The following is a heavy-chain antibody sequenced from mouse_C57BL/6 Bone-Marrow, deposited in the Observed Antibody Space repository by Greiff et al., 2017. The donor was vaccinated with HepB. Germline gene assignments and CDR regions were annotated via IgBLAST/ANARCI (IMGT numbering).Heavy chain of an antibody. V-gene: IGHV5-4*01. J-gene: IGHJ3*01. CDR2: ISDGGSYT. Sequence: EVMLVESGGGLVKPGGSLKLSCAASGFTFSSYAMSWVRQTPEKRLEWVATISDGGSYTYYPDNVKGRFTISRDNAKNNLYLQMSHLKSEDTAMYYCAREAFTTVVGWGQGTLVTVSA. CDR3: AREAFTTVVG. CDR1: GFTFSSYA. D-gene: IGHD1-1*01.